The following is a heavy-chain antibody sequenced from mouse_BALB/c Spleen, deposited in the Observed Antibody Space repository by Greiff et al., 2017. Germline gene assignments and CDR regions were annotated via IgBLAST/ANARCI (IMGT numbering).Heavy chain of an antibody. D-gene: IGHD1-1*01. J-gene: IGHJ4*01. CDR2: ISSGGSYT. Sequence: EVMLVESGGGLVKPGGSLKLSCAASGFTFSSYAMSWVRQTPEKRLEWVATISSGGSYTYYPDSVKGRFTISRDNAKNTLYLQMSSLRSEDTAMYYCARDYYGSISAMDYWGQGTSVTVSS. CDR3: ARDYYGSISAMDY. V-gene: IGHV5-9-1*01. CDR1: GFTFSSYA.